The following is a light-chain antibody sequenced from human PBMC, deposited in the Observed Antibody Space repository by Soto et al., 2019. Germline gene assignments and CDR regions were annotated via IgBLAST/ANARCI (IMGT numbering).Light chain of an antibody. Sequence: IQMTQSPSSLSASVGDRATLTCRASQSISSNLAWYQQKPGQAPKLLIYGASTLPTGVPARFSGSGSGTDFTLTISSLQSEDFAIYYCQQSYSSPLTFGGGTKVDIK. J-gene: IGKJ4*01. CDR1: QSISSN. CDR3: QQSYSSPLT. V-gene: IGKV1-39*01. CDR2: GAS.